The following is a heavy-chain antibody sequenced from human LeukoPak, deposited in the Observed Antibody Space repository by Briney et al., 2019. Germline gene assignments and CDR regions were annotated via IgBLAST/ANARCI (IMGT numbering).Heavy chain of an antibody. J-gene: IGHJ6*03. CDR3: AFSSYYLQGNYYYMDV. CDR2: ISVYTTNT. V-gene: IGHV1-18*01. Sequence: ASVKVSCKASGYTFTGHGISWVRQAPGQGLEWIGWISVYTTNTAYTERLQDRITMTTDPSTSTAYLELRSLRFDDTAVYYCAFSSYYLQGNYYYMDVWGKGTTVTVSS. CDR1: GYTFTGHG. D-gene: IGHD1-26*01.